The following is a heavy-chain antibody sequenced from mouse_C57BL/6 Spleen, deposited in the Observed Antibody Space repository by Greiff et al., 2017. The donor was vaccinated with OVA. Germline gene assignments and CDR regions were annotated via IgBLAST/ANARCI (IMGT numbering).Heavy chain of an antibody. J-gene: IGHJ4*01. V-gene: IGHV1-64*01. Sequence: QVQLQQSGAELVKPGASVKLSCKASGYTFTSYWMHWVKQRPGQGLEWIGMIHPNSGSTNYNEKFKSKATLTVDKSSSTAYMQLSSLTSEDSAVYYCALWLLRAMDYWGQGTSVTVSS. CDR3: ALWLLRAMDY. CDR1: GYTFTSYW. D-gene: IGHD2-3*01. CDR2: IHPNSGST.